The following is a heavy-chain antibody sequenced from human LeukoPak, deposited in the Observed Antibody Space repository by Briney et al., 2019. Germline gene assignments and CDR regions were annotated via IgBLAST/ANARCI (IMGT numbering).Heavy chain of an antibody. V-gene: IGHV1-46*01. Sequence: ASVKVSCKASGYTFTSYYMHWVRQAPGQGLKWMGIINPSGGSTRYAQKFQGRVTMTRDMSTSTVYMELSSLRSEDTAVYYCARALPHRRLMDTTMEQHWFDPWGQGTLVTVSS. D-gene: IGHD5-18*01. CDR3: ARALPHRRLMDTTMEQHWFDP. CDR1: GYTFTSYY. CDR2: INPSGGST. J-gene: IGHJ5*02.